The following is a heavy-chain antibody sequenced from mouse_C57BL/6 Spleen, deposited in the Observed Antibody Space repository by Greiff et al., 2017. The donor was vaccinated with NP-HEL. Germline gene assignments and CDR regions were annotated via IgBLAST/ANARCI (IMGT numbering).Heavy chain of an antibody. CDR1: GYTFTSYW. CDR2: IDPSDSET. V-gene: IGHV1-52*01. CDR3: ARRSYDGPFDY. D-gene: IGHD2-3*01. Sequence: VKLQQPGAELVRPGSSVKLSCKASGYTFTSYWMHWVKQRPIQGLEWIGNIDPSDSETHYNQKFKDKATLTVDKSSSTAYMQLSVLTSEDSAVYYCARRSYDGPFDYWGQGTTLTVSS. J-gene: IGHJ2*01.